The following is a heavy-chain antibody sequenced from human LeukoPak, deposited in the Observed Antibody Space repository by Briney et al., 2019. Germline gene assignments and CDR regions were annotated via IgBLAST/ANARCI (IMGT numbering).Heavy chain of an antibody. V-gene: IGHV4-39*01. CDR1: GGSISSSSYY. J-gene: IGHJ3*02. CDR2: IYYSGST. CDR3: ARHDYGDYVYAFDI. Sequence: SETLSLTCTVSGGSISSSSYYWGWIRQPPGKGLEWIGSIYYSGSTYYNPSLKSRATISVDTSKNQFSLKLSSVTAADTAVYYCARHDYGDYVYAFDIWGQGTMVTVSS. D-gene: IGHD4-17*01.